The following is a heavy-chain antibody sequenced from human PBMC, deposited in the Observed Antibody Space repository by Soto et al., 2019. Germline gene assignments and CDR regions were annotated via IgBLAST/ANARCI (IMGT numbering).Heavy chain of an antibody. V-gene: IGHV3-23*01. CDR2: ISGSGGST. J-gene: IGHJ6*03. Sequence: GGSLRLSCAASGFTFSSYAMSWVRQAPGKGLEWVSAISGSGGSTYYADSVKGRFTISRDNSKNTLYLQMNSLRAEDTAVYYCAKSSSGYYDFWSGYYPLSGYYYYMDVWGKGTTVTVSS. CDR1: GFTFSSYA. D-gene: IGHD3-3*01. CDR3: AKSSSGYYDFWSGYYPLSGYYYYMDV.